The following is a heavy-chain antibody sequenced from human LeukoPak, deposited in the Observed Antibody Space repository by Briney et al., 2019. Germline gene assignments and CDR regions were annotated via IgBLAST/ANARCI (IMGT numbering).Heavy chain of an antibody. Sequence: SETLSLTCTVSGGSISSYYWSWIRRPPGKGLEWIGYIYYSGSTNYNPSLKSRVTISVDTSKNQFSLKLSSVTAADTAVYYCARLAAPSYRLLDYWGQGTLVTVSS. V-gene: IGHV4-59*12. CDR3: ARLAAPSYRLLDY. J-gene: IGHJ4*02. CDR1: GGSISSYY. CDR2: IYYSGST. D-gene: IGHD1-26*01.